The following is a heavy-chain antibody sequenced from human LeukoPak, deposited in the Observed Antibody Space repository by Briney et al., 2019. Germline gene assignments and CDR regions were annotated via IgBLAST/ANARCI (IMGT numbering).Heavy chain of an antibody. CDR1: GFTFDDYA. CDR3: AKGSGLWQGDY. D-gene: IGHD2-21*01. V-gene: IGHV3-43*02. J-gene: IGHJ4*02. CDR2: ISGDGGGT. Sequence: PGGSLRLSCAASGFTFDDYAMHWVRQTPGKGQEWVSLISGDGGGTYYADSVKGRFTISRDKSKNSLYLQMNSLRTEDTALYYCAKGSGLWQGDYWGQGTLVTASS.